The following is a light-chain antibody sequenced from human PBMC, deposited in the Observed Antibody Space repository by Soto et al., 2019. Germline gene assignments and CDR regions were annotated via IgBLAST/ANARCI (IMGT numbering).Light chain of an antibody. CDR2: KAS. CDR3: QQYDSYPWT. Sequence: DIRMTQSPSTLSASVGDRVTITCRASQSTSNWLAWYQQRPGKAPKLLIYKASTLESGVPSRFSGSGSGIEFTLTISSLQPDDFATYYCQQYDSYPWTFGQGTKVEIK. J-gene: IGKJ1*01. V-gene: IGKV1-5*03. CDR1: QSTSNW.